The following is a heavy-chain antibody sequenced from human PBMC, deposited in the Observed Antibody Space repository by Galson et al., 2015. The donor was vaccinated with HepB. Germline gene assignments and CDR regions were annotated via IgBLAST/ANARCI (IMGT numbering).Heavy chain of an antibody. CDR3: ARDYDPAAWPLSYFDL. CDR1: GLTFSSYW. Sequence: SLRLSCAASGLTFSSYWMNWVRQAPGKGLEWVANINQDGTEKYYVDSVKGRFTISRDNAKNSLYVQMSNLRAEDTAIYYCARDYDPAAWPLSYFDLWGRGTLVTVSS. CDR2: INQDGTEK. J-gene: IGHJ2*01. V-gene: IGHV3-7*01. D-gene: IGHD3-3*01.